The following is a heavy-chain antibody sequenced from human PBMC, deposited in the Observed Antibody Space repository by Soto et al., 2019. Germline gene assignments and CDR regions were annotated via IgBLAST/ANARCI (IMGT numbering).Heavy chain of an antibody. Sequence: QLQLQESGPGLVKPSETLSLTCTVSGGSISSSSYYWGWIRQPPGKGLDWVGSIYYSGSTYYNTYLKSRVTISVDTSTNQFSLKLSSVTAADTAVYYCARHIAARRGRYYYYYMDVWGKGTTVTVSS. J-gene: IGHJ6*03. CDR2: IYYSGST. CDR3: ARHIAARRGRYYYYYMDV. D-gene: IGHD6-6*01. V-gene: IGHV4-39*01. CDR1: GGSISSSSYY.